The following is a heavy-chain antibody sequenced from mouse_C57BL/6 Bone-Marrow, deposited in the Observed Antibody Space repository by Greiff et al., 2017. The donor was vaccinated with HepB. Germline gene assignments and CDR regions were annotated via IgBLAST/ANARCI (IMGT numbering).Heavy chain of an antibody. J-gene: IGHJ2*01. CDR2: INPSNGGT. CDR3: AIGLHYRKGYYLDD. Sequence: QVQLKQPGTELVKPGASVKLSCKASGYTFTSYWMHWVKQRPGQGLEWIGNINPSNGGTNYNEKFKSNATLTVDKSSSTAYMQLSSLTSEDSAVYYCAIGLHYRKGYYLDDGGQGTTPTVSS. V-gene: IGHV1-53*01. CDR1: GYTFTSYW. D-gene: IGHD2-14*01.